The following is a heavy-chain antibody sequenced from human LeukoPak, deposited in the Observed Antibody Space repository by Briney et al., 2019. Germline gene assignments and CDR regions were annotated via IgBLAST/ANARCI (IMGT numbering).Heavy chain of an antibody. Sequence: SETLSLTCTVSGGSISSSSYYWGWIRQPPGKGLEWIGSIYYSGSTYYNPSLKSRVTISVDTSKNQFSLKLSSVTAADTAVYYCSRRAVAGSTGTFDYWGQGTLVTVSS. D-gene: IGHD6-19*01. V-gene: IGHV4-39*01. CDR3: SRRAVAGSTGTFDY. J-gene: IGHJ4*02. CDR1: GGSISSSSYY. CDR2: IYYSGST.